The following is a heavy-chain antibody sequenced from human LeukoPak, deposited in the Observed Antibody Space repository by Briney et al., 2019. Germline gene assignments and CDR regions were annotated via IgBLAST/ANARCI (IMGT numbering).Heavy chain of an antibody. J-gene: IGHJ4*02. CDR1: GFTFSSYE. CDR2: ISSSGSTI. CDR3: ARVGLLMAFDY. V-gene: IGHV3-48*03. Sequence: GGSPRLSCAASGFTFSSYEMNWVRQAPGKGLEWVSYISSSGSTIYYADSVKGRFTISRDNAKNSLYLQMNSLRAEDTAVYYCARVGLLMAFDYWGQGTLVTVSS. D-gene: IGHD2-15*01.